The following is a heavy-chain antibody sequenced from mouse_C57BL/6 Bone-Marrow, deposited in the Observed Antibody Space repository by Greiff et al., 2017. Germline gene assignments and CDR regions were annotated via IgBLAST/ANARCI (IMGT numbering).Heavy chain of an antibody. D-gene: IGHD2-2*01. CDR3: ARCGYYWYSDV. Sequence: EVQLQQSGPELVKPGASVKISCKASGYSFTGYYMNWVKQSPEKSLEWIGEINPSTGGTTYNQKFKAKATLTVDKSSSTAYMQLKSLTSEDSAVYYCARCGYYWYSDVWGTGTTVTVSS. CDR1: GYSFTGYY. V-gene: IGHV1-42*01. J-gene: IGHJ1*03. CDR2: INPSTGGT.